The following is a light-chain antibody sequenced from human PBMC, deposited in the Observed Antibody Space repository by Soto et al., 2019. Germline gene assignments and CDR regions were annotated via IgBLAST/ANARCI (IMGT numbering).Light chain of an antibody. CDR3: QQSYSTPLT. J-gene: IGKJ4*01. CDR2: AAS. CDR1: QSISSY. V-gene: IGKV1-39*01. Sequence: DIQMTQSPSSLSASLGDRVTITCRASQSISSYLNWYQQKPGKAPKLLIYAASSLQSGGPSRFSGSGSGTDFTLTISSLQPEDVATYYCQQSYSTPLTFGGGTKVEIK.